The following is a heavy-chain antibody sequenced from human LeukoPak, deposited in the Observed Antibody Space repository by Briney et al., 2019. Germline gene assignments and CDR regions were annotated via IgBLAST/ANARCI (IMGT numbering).Heavy chain of an antibody. CDR1: GGSISSRSYY. CDR3: SSRGGCSSTSCYNWFDP. V-gene: IGHV4-39*07. D-gene: IGHD2-2*01. J-gene: IGHJ5*02. Sequence: PSETLSLTCTASGGSISSRSYYWAWLPQPPGKGLEWFGSIYYSGSTYYNPSLTSRVTISVDTSTNKFSLKLSSVTAADTAVYYCSSRGGCSSTSCYNWFDPWGQGTLVTVSS. CDR2: IYYSGST.